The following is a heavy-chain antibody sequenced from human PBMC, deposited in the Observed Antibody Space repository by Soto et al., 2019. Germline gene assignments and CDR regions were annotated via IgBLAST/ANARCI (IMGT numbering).Heavy chain of an antibody. V-gene: IGHV3-23*01. CDR3: AKSIYYDFWSGSIDY. D-gene: IGHD3-3*01. CDR1: GFIFSTYA. J-gene: IGHJ4*02. CDR2: ISASGGST. Sequence: GGSLRLSCAASGFIFSTYAMSWVRQAPGKGLEWVSGISASGGSTYYADSVKGRFTISRDNSKNTLYLQVNSLRAEDTAVYYCAKSIYYDFWSGSIDYWGQGTLVTVSS.